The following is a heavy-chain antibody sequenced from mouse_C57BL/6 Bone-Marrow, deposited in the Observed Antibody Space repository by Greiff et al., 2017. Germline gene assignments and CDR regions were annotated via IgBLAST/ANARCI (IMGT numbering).Heavy chain of an antibody. CDR1: GFTFSSYT. D-gene: IGHD2-1*01. V-gene: IGHV5-9*01. Sequence: EVKLVESGGGLVKPGGSLKLSCAASGFTFSSYTMSWVRQTPEKRLEWVATISGGGGNTYYPDSVKGRFTISRDNAKNTLYLQMSSLRSEDTALXYCARRVTGYYFDYWGQGTTLTVSS. J-gene: IGHJ2*01. CDR2: ISGGGGNT. CDR3: ARRVTGYYFDY.